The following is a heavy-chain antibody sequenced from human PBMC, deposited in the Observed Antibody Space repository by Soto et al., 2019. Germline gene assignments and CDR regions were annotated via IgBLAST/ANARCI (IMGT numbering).Heavy chain of an antibody. J-gene: IGHJ4*02. D-gene: IGHD6-19*01. V-gene: IGHV1-18*01. CDR1: GYTFTSYG. CDR3: ARDLEWLVRGYFDY. CDR2: ISAYNGNT. Sequence: ASVKVSCKASGYTFTSYGISWVRQAPGQGLEWMGWISAYNGNTNYARKLQGRVTMTTDTSTSTAYMELRSLRSDDTAVYYCARDLEWLVRGYFDYWGQGTLVTVSS.